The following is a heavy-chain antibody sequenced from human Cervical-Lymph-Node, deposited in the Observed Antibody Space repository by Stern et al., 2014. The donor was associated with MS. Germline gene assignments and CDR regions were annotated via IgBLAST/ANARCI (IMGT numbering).Heavy chain of an antibody. CDR2: IDSDGSSR. CDR3: VRDDGDYGDNYYGMDV. Sequence: EVPLVESGGGLVQPGGSLSLSCAASAFTLSSYWMHWVRQTPGKGLVWVARIDSDGSSRRYADSVKGRFTISRDNAKNTLYLQMNSLRAEDTAVYYCVRDDGDYGDNYYGMDVWGQGTTVTVSS. J-gene: IGHJ6*02. D-gene: IGHD4-17*01. CDR1: AFTLSSYW. V-gene: IGHV3-74*02.